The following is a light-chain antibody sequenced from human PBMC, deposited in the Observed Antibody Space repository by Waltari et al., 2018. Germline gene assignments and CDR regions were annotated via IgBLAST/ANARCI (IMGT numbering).Light chain of an antibody. J-gene: IGKJ1*01. CDR3: QHYVMLPVT. V-gene: IGKV3-20*01. CDR2: GIF. Sequence: EIVLTQSPGTLSLSPGERATLSCRTSQSVSRALAWYQQKPCQAPRLLIYGIFNRATGIPDRFSGSGSGTYFRLTISRLEPEDFAVDYCQHYVMLPVTFGQGTRVEVK. CDR1: QSVSRA.